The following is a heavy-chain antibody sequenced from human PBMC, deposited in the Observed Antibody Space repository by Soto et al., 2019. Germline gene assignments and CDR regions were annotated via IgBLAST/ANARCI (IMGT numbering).Heavy chain of an antibody. V-gene: IGHV4-61*01. Sequence: SETLSLTCTVSGGSVSSGSYYWSWIRQPPGKGLEWIGYIYYSGSTNYNPSLKSRVTISVDTSKNQFSLKLSSVTAADTAVYYCARYVAAGTGFGNYYGMDVWGQGTTVTV. D-gene: IGHD6-13*01. CDR3: ARYVAAGTGFGNYYGMDV. J-gene: IGHJ6*02. CDR2: IYYSGST. CDR1: GGSVSSGSYY.